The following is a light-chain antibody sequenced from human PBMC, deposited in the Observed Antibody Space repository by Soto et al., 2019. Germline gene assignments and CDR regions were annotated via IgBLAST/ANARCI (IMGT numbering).Light chain of an antibody. CDR2: GAS. J-gene: IGKJ1*01. CDR1: QDISNY. V-gene: IGKV1-27*01. CDR3: QKYNSAPWT. Sequence: DIQLTQSPSSLSASVGERVTITCRASQDISNYLAWYQQKPGKVPNLLMYGASALRSGVPSRFSGSGSGTDFTLTISSLQPEDVATYYCQKYNSAPWTFGQGTKVEIK.